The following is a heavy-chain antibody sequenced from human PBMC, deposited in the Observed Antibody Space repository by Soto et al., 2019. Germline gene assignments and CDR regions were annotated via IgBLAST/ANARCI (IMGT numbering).Heavy chain of an antibody. CDR1: GFTFSSYS. CDR3: AREMGACSDSSCYPGPYDS. J-gene: IGHJ5*02. V-gene: IGHV3-21*01. D-gene: IGHD3-16*01. Sequence: GGSLRLSCAASGFTFSSYSMNWVRQAPGKGLEWVSSISSSSSYIYYADSVKGRFTISRDNAKNSLYLQMNSLGAEDTAVYYCAREMGACSDSSCYPGPYDSWGQGTLVTVSS. CDR2: ISSSSSYI.